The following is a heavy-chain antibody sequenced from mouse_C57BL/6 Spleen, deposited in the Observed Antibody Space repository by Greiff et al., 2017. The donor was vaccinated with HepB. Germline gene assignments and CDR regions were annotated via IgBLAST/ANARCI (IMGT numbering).Heavy chain of an antibody. J-gene: IGHJ2*01. V-gene: IGHV2-5*01. CDR1: GFSLTSYG. CDR3: AKEAYYYGSSQYYFDY. D-gene: IGHD1-1*01. Sequence: QVQLKQSGPGLVQPSQSLSITCTVSGFSLTSYGVHWVRQSPGKGLEWLGVIWRGGSTDYNAAFMSRLSITKDNSKSQVFFKMNSLQADDTAIYYCAKEAYYYGSSQYYFDYWGQGTTLTVSS. CDR2: IWRGGST.